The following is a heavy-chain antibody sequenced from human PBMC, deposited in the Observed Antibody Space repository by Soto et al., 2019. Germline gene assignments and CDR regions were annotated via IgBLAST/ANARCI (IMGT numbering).Heavy chain of an antibody. V-gene: IGHV3-48*02. CDR1: GFTFSSYS. J-gene: IGHJ6*03. CDR2: ISSSSSTI. Sequence: EVQLVESGGGLVQPGGSLRLSCAASGFTFSSYSMNWVRQAPGKGLEWVSYISSSSSTIYYADAVKGRFTISRDNAKNSRYRHMNSFRDDETVVYYCERVGVFGVVTYSMDVWGKGTTVTVSS. D-gene: IGHD3-3*01. CDR3: ERVGVFGVVTYSMDV.